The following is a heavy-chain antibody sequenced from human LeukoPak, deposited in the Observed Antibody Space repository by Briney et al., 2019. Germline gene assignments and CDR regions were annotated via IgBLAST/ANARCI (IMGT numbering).Heavy chain of an antibody. CDR3: ARTRYSSSYHALDN. V-gene: IGHV4-31*03. D-gene: IGHD3-3*01. Sequence: SETLSLTCTVSGGSISSGDYYWSWIRQHPGKGLEWIGYIFYSGSTYYNPSLKSRVTISVDTSKNQFSLKLSSVTAADTAVYYCARTRYSSSYHALDNWGQGTLVTVSS. CDR1: GGSISSGDYY. J-gene: IGHJ4*02. CDR2: IFYSGST.